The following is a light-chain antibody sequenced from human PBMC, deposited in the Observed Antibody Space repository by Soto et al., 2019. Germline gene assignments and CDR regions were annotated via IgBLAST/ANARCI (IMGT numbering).Light chain of an antibody. CDR1: SSNIGRNP. CDR3: AAWDDSLTGYV. Sequence: QSVLTQPPSASGTPGQRVTISCSGRSSNIGRNPVDWYRHLPGTAPKLLINSNNQRPSGVPGRFSGSKSGTSASLAISGLQSEDEATYYCAAWDDSLTGYVFGTGTKVTVL. V-gene: IGLV1-44*01. J-gene: IGLJ1*01. CDR2: SNN.